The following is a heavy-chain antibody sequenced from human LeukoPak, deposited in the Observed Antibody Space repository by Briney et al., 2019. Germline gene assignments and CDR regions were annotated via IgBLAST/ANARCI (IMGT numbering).Heavy chain of an antibody. CDR3: ARDFYCSRTSCYAPSFDY. CDR2: IGYDGTNE. J-gene: IGHJ4*02. Sequence: PGGSLRLSCAASGFTFSSYGMHWVRQAPGKRLEWGALIGYDGTNEYYADSVKGRFTISRDNSKNTLYLQMKSLRAEDTAVYYCARDFYCSRTSCYAPSFDYWGQGTLVTVSS. V-gene: IGHV3-33*01. D-gene: IGHD2-2*01. CDR1: GFTFSSYG.